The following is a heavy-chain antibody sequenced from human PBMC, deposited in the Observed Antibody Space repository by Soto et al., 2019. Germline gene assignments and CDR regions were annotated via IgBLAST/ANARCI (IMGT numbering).Heavy chain of an antibody. CDR1: GFIFSNFD. CDR3: AKHAPDYYDSSRFDSFECAYLGY. V-gene: IGHV3-23*01. Sequence: PGGSLRLSCAASGFIFSNFDMSWVRQATGKGLEWVSRLTGSGGAYADSVEGPFTISRDNSKNSLYLQMNSLRAEDTAVYYCAKHAPDYYDSSRFDSFECAYLGYLGQGTRVTVSS. CDR2: LTGSGG. J-gene: IGHJ4*02. D-gene: IGHD3-22*01.